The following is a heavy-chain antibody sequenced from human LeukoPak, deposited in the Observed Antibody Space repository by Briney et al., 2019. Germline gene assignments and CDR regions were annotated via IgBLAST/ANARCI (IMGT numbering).Heavy chain of an antibody. CDR2: INPNSGGT. Sequence: ASVKVSCKASGYTFTSYDINWLRQATGQGLEWMGWINPNSGGTNYAQKFQVRVTMTRDTSISTAYMELSRLRSDDTAVYYCASRVDYGDFDYWGQGTLVTVSS. CDR1: GYTFTSYD. V-gene: IGHV1-2*02. D-gene: IGHD4-17*01. J-gene: IGHJ4*02. CDR3: ASRVDYGDFDY.